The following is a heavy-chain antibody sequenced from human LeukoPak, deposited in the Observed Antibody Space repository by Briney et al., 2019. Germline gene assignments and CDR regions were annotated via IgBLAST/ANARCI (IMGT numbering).Heavy chain of an antibody. D-gene: IGHD1-14*01. J-gene: IGHJ4*02. CDR1: VDSVSSNGVA. V-gene: IGHV6-1*01. CDR2: TYYGSKWSN. Sequence: SQTLSLTSVLSVDSVSSNGVAWNWVRQSPSRGLEWLGRTYYGSKWSNDYALSVKSRITINPDTSKNQFSLQLSSVTPEDTAVYYCTRGRNSAFDYWGQGTLVTVSS. CDR3: TRGRNSAFDY.